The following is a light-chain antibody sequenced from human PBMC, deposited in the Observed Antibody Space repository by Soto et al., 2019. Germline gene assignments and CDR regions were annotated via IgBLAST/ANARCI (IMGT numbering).Light chain of an antibody. J-gene: IGKJ1*01. CDR2: KAS. CDR3: QQYSTYRT. V-gene: IGKV1-5*03. CDR1: ENIFRW. Sequence: DIPMTQSPSTVSVSVGDRVTITFRASENIFRWLAWYHQRPGEAPRLLIQKASTLQCGIPSRFSGSGSGTDFTLTITSLQPEDFGAYYCQQYSTYRTFGQGTRV.